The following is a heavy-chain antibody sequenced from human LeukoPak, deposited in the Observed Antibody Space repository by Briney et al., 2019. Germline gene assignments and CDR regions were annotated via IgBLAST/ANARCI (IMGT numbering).Heavy chain of an antibody. V-gene: IGHV4-59*01. CDR1: GGSISSYY. Sequence: PSETLSLTCTVSGGSISSYYWSWIRQPPGKGLEWIGYIYYSGSTNYNPSLKSRVTISVDTSKNQFSLKLSSVTAADTAVYYCARSSLRWLQFLYFDYWGQGTLVTVSS. D-gene: IGHD5-24*01. CDR2: IYYSGST. J-gene: IGHJ4*02. CDR3: ARSSLRWLQFLYFDY.